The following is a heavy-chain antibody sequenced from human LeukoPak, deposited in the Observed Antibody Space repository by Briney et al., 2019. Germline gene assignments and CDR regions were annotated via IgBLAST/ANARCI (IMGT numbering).Heavy chain of an antibody. CDR2: ISGSGGST. Sequence: PGGSLRLSCAASGFTFSSYAMSWVRQAPGKGLEWVSAISGSGGSTYYADSVKGRFTISRDNSKNTLYLQMNSLRAEDTAVYYCAKRGFGLVVPAAPTWGYFQHWGQGTLVTVSS. CDR3: AKRGFGLVVPAAPTWGYFQH. D-gene: IGHD2-2*01. J-gene: IGHJ1*01. CDR1: GFTFSSYA. V-gene: IGHV3-23*01.